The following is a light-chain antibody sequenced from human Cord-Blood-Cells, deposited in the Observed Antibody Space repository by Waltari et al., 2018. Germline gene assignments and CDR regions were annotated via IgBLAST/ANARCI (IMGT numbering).Light chain of an antibody. V-gene: IGKV3-15*01. Sequence: EIVMTQSPATLSVSPGERATLSCRASQSVSSNLAWYQQKPGQAPRLLIYGASTRATGIPARFMGSGSGTEFTLTISSLQSEDFAVYYCQQYNNWPHARGYTFGQGTKLEIK. CDR2: GAS. CDR1: QSVSSN. CDR3: QQYNNWPHARGYT. J-gene: IGKJ2*01.